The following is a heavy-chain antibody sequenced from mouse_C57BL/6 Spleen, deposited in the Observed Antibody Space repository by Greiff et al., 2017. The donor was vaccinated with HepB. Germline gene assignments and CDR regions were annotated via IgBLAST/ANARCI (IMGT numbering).Heavy chain of an antibody. D-gene: IGHD2-1*01. CDR1: GYTFTSYW. CDR3: ARRDYGNYWYFDV. Sequence: VKLQQPGAELVKPGASVKLSCKASGYTFTSYWMQWVKQRPGQGLEWIGEIDPSDSYTNYNQKFKGKATLTVDTSSSTAYMQLSSLTSEDSAVYYCARRDYGNYWYFDVWGTGTTVTVSS. CDR2: IDPSDSYT. V-gene: IGHV1-50*01. J-gene: IGHJ1*03.